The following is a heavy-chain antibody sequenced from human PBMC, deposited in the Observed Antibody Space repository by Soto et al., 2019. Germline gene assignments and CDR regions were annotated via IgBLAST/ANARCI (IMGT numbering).Heavy chain of an antibody. D-gene: IGHD2-2*01. Sequence: SETLSLTCTVSGGSISSYYWSWIRQPPGKGLEWIGYIYYSGSTNYNPSLKSRVTISVDTSKNQFSLKLSSVAVADTAVYYCARHVVPAANYFAYWGQGTLVTVSS. CDR1: GGSISSYY. CDR3: ARHVVPAANYFAY. V-gene: IGHV4-59*08. CDR2: IYYSGST. J-gene: IGHJ4*02.